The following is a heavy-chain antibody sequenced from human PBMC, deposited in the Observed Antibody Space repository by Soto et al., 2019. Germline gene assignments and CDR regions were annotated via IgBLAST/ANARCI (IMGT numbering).Heavy chain of an antibody. CDR1: GYTFTNFC. D-gene: IGHD3-10*01. V-gene: IGHV1-18*01. CDR3: AREDFGDKIDY. J-gene: IGHJ4*02. CDR2: ISPYNGHT. Sequence: ASVKVSCKASGYTFTNFCISWVRQAPGQGLEWMGWISPYNGHTHYTQRFQGRVTMTTDTSTTTAFMELRSLRSDDTAVYYCAREDFGDKIDYWGQGTLVPVSS.